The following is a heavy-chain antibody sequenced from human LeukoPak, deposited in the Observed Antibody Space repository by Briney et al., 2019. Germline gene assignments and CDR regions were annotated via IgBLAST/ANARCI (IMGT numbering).Heavy chain of an antibody. D-gene: IGHD1-26*01. CDR3: ARDVEVGASYPSDAFDI. Sequence: GGSLRLSCAASGFTFSSYAMHWVRQAPGKGLEWVAVISYDGSNKYYADSVKGRFTISRDNSKNTLYLQMNSLRAEDTAVYYCARDVEVGASYPSDAFDIWGQGTMVTVSS. CDR1: GFTFSSYA. CDR2: ISYDGSNK. V-gene: IGHV3-30-3*01. J-gene: IGHJ3*02.